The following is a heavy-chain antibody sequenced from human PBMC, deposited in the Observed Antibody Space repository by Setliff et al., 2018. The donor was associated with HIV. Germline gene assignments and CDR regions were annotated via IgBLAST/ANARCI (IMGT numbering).Heavy chain of an antibody. CDR1: RGTFSSYA. J-gene: IGHJ4*02. Sequence: SVKVSCKASRGTFSSYAVNWVRQAPGQGLEWMGRIIPVFGTANYAQNFQGRVTITADKSTSTAYMELSSLRSDDTAVYYCARVRRGSSWTLTTLRTFDYWGQGTLVTVSS. CDR3: ARVRRGSSWTLTTLRTFDY. V-gene: IGHV1-69*06. CDR2: IIPVFGTA. D-gene: IGHD4-17*01.